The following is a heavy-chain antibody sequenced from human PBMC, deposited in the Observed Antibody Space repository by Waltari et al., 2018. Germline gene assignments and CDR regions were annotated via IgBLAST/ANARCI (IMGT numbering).Heavy chain of an antibody. Sequence: EVQLLESGGGLVQPGGSLRLSCAASGFTFGNYDMSWVRQAPGKGLEWVSSISCRGSKTSNWDAVKGRFTISRDNARNTLFLVMNSLRAGDTAVYYCARDAGAGYYYFDLWGQGTLVTVSS. V-gene: IGHV3-23*01. CDR1: GFTFGNYD. CDR3: ARDAGAGYYYFDL. CDR2: ISCRGSKT. D-gene: IGHD1-26*01. J-gene: IGHJ4*02.